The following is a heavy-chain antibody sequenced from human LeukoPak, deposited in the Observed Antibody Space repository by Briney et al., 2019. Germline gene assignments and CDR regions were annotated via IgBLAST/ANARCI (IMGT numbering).Heavy chain of an antibody. D-gene: IGHD6-13*01. CDR1: GFTFSNYW. J-gene: IGHJ4*02. Sequence: PGGSLRLSCAASGFTFSNYWMHWVRQAPGKGLVWVSRINSDGSSTTYADSVKGRLTISRDNAKNTLYLQMNSLRAEDTAVYYCVGVSYTSSWYFDYWGQGTLVTVSS. CDR2: INSDGSST. V-gene: IGHV3-74*01. CDR3: VGVSYTSSWYFDY.